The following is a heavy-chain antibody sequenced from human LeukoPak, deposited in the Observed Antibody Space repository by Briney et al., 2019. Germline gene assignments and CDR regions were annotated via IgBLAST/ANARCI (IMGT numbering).Heavy chain of an antibody. D-gene: IGHD3-22*01. V-gene: IGHV4-34*01. Sequence: PSETLSLTCAVYGGSFSGYYWSWIRQPPGKGLEWIGEINHSGSTNYNPSLKSRVTISVDTSKNQFSLKLSSVTAADTAVYYCARRFYYDRRYMDVWGKGTTVTISS. CDR3: ARRFYYDRRYMDV. CDR1: GGSFSGYY. CDR2: INHSGST. J-gene: IGHJ6*03.